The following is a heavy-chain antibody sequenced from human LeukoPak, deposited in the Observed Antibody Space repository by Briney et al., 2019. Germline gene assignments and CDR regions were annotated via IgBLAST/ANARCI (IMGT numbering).Heavy chain of an antibody. CDR1: GGSISSSSYY. V-gene: IGHV4-39*01. CDR3: ARGWELLRAFDI. D-gene: IGHD1-26*01. J-gene: IGHJ3*02. CDR2: IYYSGST. Sequence: SETLSLTCTVSGGSISSSSYYWGWIRQPPGKGLEWIGSIYYSGSTYYNPSLKSRVTISVDTSKNQFSLKLSSVTAVDTAVYYCARGWELLRAFDIWGQGTMVTVSS.